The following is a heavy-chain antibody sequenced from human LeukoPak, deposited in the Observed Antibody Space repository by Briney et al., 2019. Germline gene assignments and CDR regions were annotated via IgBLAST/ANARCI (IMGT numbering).Heavy chain of an antibody. CDR2: IYYSGST. V-gene: IGHV4-30-4*08. CDR1: GGSISSSSYY. J-gene: IGHJ5*02. CDR3: ARDRYGDYSGNWFDP. D-gene: IGHD4-17*01. Sequence: PSETLSLTCTVSGGSISSSSYYWSWIRQPPGKGLEWIGYIYYSGSTYYNPSLKSRVTISVDTSKNQFSLKLSSVTAADTAVYYCARDRYGDYSGNWFDPWGQGTLVTVSS.